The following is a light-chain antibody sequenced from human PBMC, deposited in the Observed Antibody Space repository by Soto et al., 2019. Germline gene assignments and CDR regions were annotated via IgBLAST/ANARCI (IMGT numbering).Light chain of an antibody. J-gene: IGLJ3*02. Sequence: QSALTQPASVSGSPGQSITISCTGTSSDVGGYNYVSWYQQHPGKAPKLMIYEVSNRPSGVSNRFSGSKSGNTASLTISGLQAGDEADYYCSSYTISSTRVFGGRTKVTVL. CDR1: SSDVGGYNY. CDR3: SSYTISSTRV. CDR2: EVS. V-gene: IGLV2-14*01.